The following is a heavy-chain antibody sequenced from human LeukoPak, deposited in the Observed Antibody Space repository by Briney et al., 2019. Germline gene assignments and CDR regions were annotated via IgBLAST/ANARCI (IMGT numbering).Heavy chain of an antibody. CDR2: ISWNSGSI. J-gene: IGHJ2*01. CDR3: AKDKNWYFDL. Sequence: GGSLRLSCAASGFTFDDYAMHWVRQAPGKGLEWVSGISWNSGSIGYADSVKGRFTISRDNAKNSLYLQMNSLRAEDTALYYCAKDKNWYFDLWGRGTLVTVSS. V-gene: IGHV3-9*01. CDR1: GFTFDDYA.